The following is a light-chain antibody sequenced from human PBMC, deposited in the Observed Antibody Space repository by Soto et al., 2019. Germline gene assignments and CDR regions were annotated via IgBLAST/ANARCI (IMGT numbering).Light chain of an antibody. J-gene: IGLJ2*01. CDR3: AAWDDSLNGVL. CDR1: TSNIGSNT. CDR2: SDN. V-gene: IGLV1-44*01. Sequence: QSVLTQPPSASGTPGQRVTISCSGSTSNIGSNTVNWYQQLPGTAPKLLIQSDNQRPSGVPDRFSGSKSGTSASLAISGLQSGDEADYYCAAWDDSLNGVLFGGGTKLTVL.